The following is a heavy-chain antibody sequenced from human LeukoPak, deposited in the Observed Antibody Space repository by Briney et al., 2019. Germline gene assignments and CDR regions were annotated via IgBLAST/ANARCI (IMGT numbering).Heavy chain of an antibody. V-gene: IGHV3-23*01. CDR3: AKGGIAAANPSDY. Sequence: GGSLRLSCAASGFTFSSYAMNWVRQAPGKGLEWVSGISGRDDSTYYAGSVKGRFTISRDNSKNTLYLQMNSLRAEDTAVYYCAKGGIAAANPSDYWGQGTLVTVSS. D-gene: IGHD6-25*01. J-gene: IGHJ4*02. CDR1: GFTFSSYA. CDR2: ISGRDDST.